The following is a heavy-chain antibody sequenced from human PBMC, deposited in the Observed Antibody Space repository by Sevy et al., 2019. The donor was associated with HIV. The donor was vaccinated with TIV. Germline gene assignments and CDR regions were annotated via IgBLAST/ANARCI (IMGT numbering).Heavy chain of an antibody. CDR1: GYSFTSYW. J-gene: IGHJ4*02. V-gene: IGHV5-51*01. D-gene: IGHD5-12*01. CDR2: IYPGDSDI. Sequence: GESLKISCKGSGYSFTSYWIGWVRQMPGKGLEWMGIIYPGDSDIRYSPSFQGQVTISADKSISTAYLQWSSLKASDTAMYYCARHRGPGKRWLQPFDYWGQGTLVTVSS. CDR3: ARHRGPGKRWLQPFDY.